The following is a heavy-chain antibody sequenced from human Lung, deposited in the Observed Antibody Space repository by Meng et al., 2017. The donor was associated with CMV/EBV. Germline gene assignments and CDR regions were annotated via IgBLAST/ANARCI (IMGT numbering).Heavy chain of an antibody. Sequence: ESXKISXAAFEFTFSSYRMNWVRQAPGKGLEWVANIKQDGSEKYYVDSVKGRFTISRDNAKNPLYLQMNSLRAEDTAVYYCARDTGYDDAFDIWGQGAMVTVSS. V-gene: IGHV3-7*01. D-gene: IGHD5-12*01. CDR3: ARDTGYDDAFDI. CDR2: IKQDGSEK. CDR1: EFTFSSYR. J-gene: IGHJ3*02.